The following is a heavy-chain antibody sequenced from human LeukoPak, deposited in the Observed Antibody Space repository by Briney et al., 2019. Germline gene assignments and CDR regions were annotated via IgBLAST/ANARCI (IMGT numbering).Heavy chain of an antibody. Sequence: SSETLSLTCAVSGGSISSYYWNWIRQPPGKGLEWIGYIYYSGSTNYNPSLKSRVTISVDTSKNQFSLKLSSVTAADTAVYYCARGFRGSYPFDYWGQGTLVTVSS. J-gene: IGHJ4*02. CDR2: IYYSGST. V-gene: IGHV4-59*01. CDR3: ARGFRGSYPFDY. D-gene: IGHD1-26*01. CDR1: GGSISSYY.